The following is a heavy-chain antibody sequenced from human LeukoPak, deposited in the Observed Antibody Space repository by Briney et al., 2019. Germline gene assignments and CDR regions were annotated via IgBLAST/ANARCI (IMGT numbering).Heavy chain of an antibody. CDR1: DFTFMRHT. V-gene: IGHV3-23*01. CDR3: AKDIGRGWAVGVFRGPFDY. J-gene: IGHJ4*02. Sequence: SGGSLTLSCAASDFTFMRHTMSWVRQAPGRGLEWVSALSGVGGSTQYAVSVKGRFTISRDNSKNTLYLQMNSLRAEDSAVYYCAKDIGRGWAVGVFRGPFDYWGQGTLVTVSS. CDR2: LSGVGGST. D-gene: IGHD3-10*01.